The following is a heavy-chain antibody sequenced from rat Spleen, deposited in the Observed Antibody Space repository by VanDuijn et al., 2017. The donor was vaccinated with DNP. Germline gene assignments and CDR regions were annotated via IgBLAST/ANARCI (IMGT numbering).Heavy chain of an antibody. Sequence: EVQLVESGGGLVQPGRSLKLSCTASGLTFSDYYMAWVRQAPTKGLEWVAYISYDGGSTYYGDSVKGRFTFSRDIAKSTLYLQMNSLRSEDTATYYCARRAYYGLSFYFDFWGQGVMVTVSS. CDR2: ISYDGGST. V-gene: IGHV5-22*01. J-gene: IGHJ2*01. CDR1: GLTFSDYY. D-gene: IGHD1-6*01. CDR3: ARRAYYGLSFYFDF.